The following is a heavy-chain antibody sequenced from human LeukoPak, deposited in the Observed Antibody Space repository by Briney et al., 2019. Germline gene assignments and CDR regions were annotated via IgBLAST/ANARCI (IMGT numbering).Heavy chain of an antibody. J-gene: IGHJ6*03. D-gene: IGHD3-9*01. CDR2: MNPNSGNT. V-gene: IGHV1-8*01. CDR3: ARGLGPRYFDWLDGPYLDYYYYYMDV. CDR1: GYTFTSYD. Sequence: GASVKVSCKASGYTFTSYDINWVRQATGQGLEWMGWMNPNSGNTGYAQKFQGRVTMTRNTSISTAYMELSSLRSEDTAVYYCARGLGPRYFDWLDGPYLDYYYYYMDVWGKGTTVTVSS.